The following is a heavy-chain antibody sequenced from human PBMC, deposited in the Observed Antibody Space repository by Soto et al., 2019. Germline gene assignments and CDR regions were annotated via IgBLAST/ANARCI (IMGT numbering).Heavy chain of an antibody. CDR3: AKAKEYCSSTSCYHYYYYGMDV. CDR2: ISYDGSNK. V-gene: IGHV3-30*18. D-gene: IGHD2-2*01. Sequence: GGSLRLSCAASGFTFSSYGMHWVRQAPGKGLEWVAVISYDGSNKYYADSVKGQFTISRDNSKNTLYLQMNSLRAEDTAVYYCAKAKEYCSSTSCYHYYYYGMDVWGQGTTVTVSS. CDR1: GFTFSSYG. J-gene: IGHJ6*02.